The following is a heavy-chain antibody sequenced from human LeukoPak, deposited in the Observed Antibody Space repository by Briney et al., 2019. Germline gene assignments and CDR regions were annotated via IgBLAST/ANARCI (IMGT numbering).Heavy chain of an antibody. V-gene: IGHV3-23*01. D-gene: IGHD3-22*01. CDR3: AKDREYYDSSGNLWFDP. J-gene: IGHJ5*02. Sequence: GGSLRLSCAASGFTFSSYAMSWVRQAPGKGLEWVSAISGSGGSTYYADSVKGRFTISRDNSKNTLYLQMNSLRAEDTAVYYCAKDREYYDSSGNLWFDPWGQGTLVTVSS. CDR1: GFTFSSYA. CDR2: ISGSGGST.